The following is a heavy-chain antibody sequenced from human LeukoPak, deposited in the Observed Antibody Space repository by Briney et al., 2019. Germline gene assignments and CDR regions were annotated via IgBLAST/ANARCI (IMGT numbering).Heavy chain of an antibody. V-gene: IGHV4-39*07. CDR2: IYYSGST. CDR3: ARFEYSSSTGDY. D-gene: IGHD6-6*01. J-gene: IGHJ4*02. CDR1: GGSISSSSDY. Sequence: PSETLSLTCSVSGGSISSSSDYWGWVRQPPGKGLEWIGSIYYSGSTYYNPSLKSRVTISVDTSKNQFSLKLSSVTAADTAVYYCARFEYSSSTGDYWGQGTLVTVSS.